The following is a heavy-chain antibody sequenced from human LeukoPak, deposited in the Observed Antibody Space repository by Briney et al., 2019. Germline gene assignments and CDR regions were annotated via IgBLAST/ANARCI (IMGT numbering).Heavy chain of an antibody. CDR3: ARVGVWGPAAGAFDY. V-gene: IGHV4-38-2*02. J-gene: IGHJ4*02. CDR1: GYSISSGYY. D-gene: IGHD6-13*01. CDR2: IYHSGST. Sequence: SGTLSLTCTVSGYSISSGYYWGWIRQPPGKGLEWIGSIYHSGSTYYNPSLKSRVTISVDTSKNQFSLKLSSVTAADTAVYYCARVGVWGPAAGAFDYWGQGTLVTVSS.